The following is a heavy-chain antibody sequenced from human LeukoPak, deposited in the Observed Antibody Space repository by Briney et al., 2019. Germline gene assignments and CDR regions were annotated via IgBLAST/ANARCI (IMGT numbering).Heavy chain of an antibody. CDR3: AKSAYDSSGYYFLADAFDI. V-gene: IGHV3-23*01. CDR1: GFTFSSYA. J-gene: IGHJ3*02. CDR2: ISGSGGST. D-gene: IGHD3-22*01. Sequence: GGSLRLSCAASGFTFSSYAMSWVRQAPGKGLEWVSAISGSGGSTYYADSVKGWFTISRDNSKNTLYLQMNSLRAEDTAVYYCAKSAYDSSGYYFLADAFDIWGQGTMVTVSS.